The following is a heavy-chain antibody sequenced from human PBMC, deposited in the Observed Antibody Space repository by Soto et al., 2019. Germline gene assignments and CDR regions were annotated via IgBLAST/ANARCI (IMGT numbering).Heavy chain of an antibody. Sequence: QVQLVQSGAEVHKPGASVKVYYKASGYTFTSYDINWVRQATGQGLEWMGWMNPNSGNTVYAQKFQGRVTMTRNTSISTAYLELSSLRSEDTAVYYCARERSYGLDYWGQGTLVTVSS. CDR2: MNPNSGNT. J-gene: IGHJ4*02. D-gene: IGHD5-18*01. V-gene: IGHV1-8*01. CDR1: GYTFTSYD. CDR3: ARERSYGLDY.